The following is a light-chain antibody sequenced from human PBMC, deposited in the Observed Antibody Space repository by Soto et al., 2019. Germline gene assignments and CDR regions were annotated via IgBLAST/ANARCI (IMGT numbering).Light chain of an antibody. CDR1: SSDVGSYNF. Sequence: QSVLTQPASVSGSPGQSITISCTGTSSDVGSYNFVSWYQHHPGKAPKVMIYEVSKWPSGVSNRFSGSKSGNTASLTISGLQAEDEADYYCCSYAGSGTWVFGGGTMVTV. J-gene: IGLJ3*02. V-gene: IGLV2-23*02. CDR2: EVS. CDR3: CSYAGSGTWV.